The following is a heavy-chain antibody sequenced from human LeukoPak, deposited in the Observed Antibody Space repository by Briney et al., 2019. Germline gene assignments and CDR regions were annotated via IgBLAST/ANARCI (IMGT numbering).Heavy chain of an antibody. J-gene: IGHJ4*02. CDR2: IYYSGST. D-gene: IGHD2-21*02. Sequence: PGGSLRLSCTASGFTFGDYAMSWFRQPPGKGLEWIGYIYYSGSTNYNPSLKSRVTISVDTSKNQFSLKLSSVTAADTAVYYCARQDCGGDCPFDYWGQGTLVTVSS. CDR3: ARQDCGGDCPFDY. CDR1: GFTFGDYA. V-gene: IGHV4-59*08.